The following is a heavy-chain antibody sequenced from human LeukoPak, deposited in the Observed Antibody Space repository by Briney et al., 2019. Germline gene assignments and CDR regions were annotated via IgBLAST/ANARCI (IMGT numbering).Heavy chain of an antibody. Sequence: PGGSLRLSCAASGFTFDDYAMHWVRQAPGKGLEWVSGISWNSGRIGYADSVKGRFTISRDNAKNSLYLQMNSLRAEDTALYYCAKVYCSSTSCPQEYYFDYWGQGTLVTVSS. CDR2: ISWNSGRI. J-gene: IGHJ4*02. D-gene: IGHD2-2*01. CDR1: GFTFDDYA. V-gene: IGHV3-9*01. CDR3: AKVYCSSTSCPQEYYFDY.